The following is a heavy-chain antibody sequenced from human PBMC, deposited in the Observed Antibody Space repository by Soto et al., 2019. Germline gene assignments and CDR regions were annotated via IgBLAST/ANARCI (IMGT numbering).Heavy chain of an antibody. CDR2: IYYSGST. J-gene: IGHJ5*02. CDR3: ARHGYSNSKNWFDP. D-gene: IGHD4-4*01. Sequence: SETLSLTCTVSGGSISSYYWSWIRQPPGKGLEWIGYIYYSGSTNYNPSLKSRVTISVDTSKNQFSLKLSSVTAADTAVYYCARHGYSNSKNWFDPWGQGTLVTVSS. CDR1: GGSISSYY. V-gene: IGHV4-59*08.